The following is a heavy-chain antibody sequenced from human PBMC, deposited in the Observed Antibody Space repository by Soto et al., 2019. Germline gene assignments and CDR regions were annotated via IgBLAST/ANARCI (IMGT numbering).Heavy chain of an antibody. Sequence: EVQLVESGGGLVQPGGSLRLSCVGSGFTFSDYYMDWVRQVPGKGLEWVARIRNKVNSYTTEYAASVKGRWTISRDDSNSVGYLQMDSLKPEDAAVYHCARVHDNELRSFQYWGQGTLVTVSS. CDR1: GFTFSDYY. D-gene: IGHD3-10*01. J-gene: IGHJ1*01. V-gene: IGHV3-72*01. CDR3: ARVHDNELRSFQY. CDR2: IRNKVNSYTT.